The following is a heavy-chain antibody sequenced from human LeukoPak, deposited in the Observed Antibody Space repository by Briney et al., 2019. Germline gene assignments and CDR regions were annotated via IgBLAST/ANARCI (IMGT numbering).Heavy chain of an antibody. Sequence: ASVKVSCKASGYTFTSYYMHWVRQAPGQGLEWMGIINPSGGSTSYAQKFQGRVTMTRDTSTSTVYMELSSLRSEDTAVYYCAKRPFGQRLIPGYYFDYWGQGTLVTVSS. CDR1: GYTFTSYY. V-gene: IGHV1-46*01. CDR3: AKRPFGQRLIPGYYFDY. D-gene: IGHD6-25*01. J-gene: IGHJ4*02. CDR2: INPSGGST.